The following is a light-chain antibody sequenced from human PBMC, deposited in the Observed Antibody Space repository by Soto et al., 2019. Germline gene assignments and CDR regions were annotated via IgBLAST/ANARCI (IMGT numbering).Light chain of an antibody. CDR3: QQYYNWPPWT. CDR2: GAS. V-gene: IGKV3-15*01. Sequence: EIVMTQSPASLSVSPGERATLSCRASQSVGSSLAWYQQKPGQAPRLVIYGASTRATGIPARFIGSGSGTDFTLTISSLQSEDFAVYYCQQYYNWPPWTFGQGTKVDIK. CDR1: QSVGSS. J-gene: IGKJ1*01.